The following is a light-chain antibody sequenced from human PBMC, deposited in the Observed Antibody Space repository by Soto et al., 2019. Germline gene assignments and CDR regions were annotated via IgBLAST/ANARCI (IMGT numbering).Light chain of an antibody. J-gene: IGKJ2*01. V-gene: IGKV3-11*01. Sequence: EIVLTQSPATLSLSPGERATLSCGASQSVSSYLAWYQQKPGQAPRLLIYDASNRATGIPARFSGSGSGTEFTLTISSLEPEDFAVYYCQQRSNWPRTFGQGTKLEIK. CDR1: QSVSSY. CDR2: DAS. CDR3: QQRSNWPRT.